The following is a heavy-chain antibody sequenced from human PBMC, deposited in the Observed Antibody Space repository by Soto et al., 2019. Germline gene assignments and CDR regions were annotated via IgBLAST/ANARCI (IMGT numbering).Heavy chain of an antibody. D-gene: IGHD2-2*01. J-gene: IGHJ6*02. Sequence: PSETLSLTCAVSGGSISGYYWSWVRQPAGKGLEWVGRIYSDGTTNYSPSLKSRVPMSLDTSKDQFSLHLNSVTAADTAVYYCSRVGCSNSKCYTRGMDVWGQGTTVTVSS. V-gene: IGHV4-4*07. CDR3: SRVGCSNSKCYTRGMDV. CDR1: GGSISGYY. CDR2: IYSDGTT.